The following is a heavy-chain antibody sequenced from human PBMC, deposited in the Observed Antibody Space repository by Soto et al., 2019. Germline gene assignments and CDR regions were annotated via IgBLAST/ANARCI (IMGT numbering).Heavy chain of an antibody. Sequence: QLQLQESGSGLVKPSQTLSLTCAVSGGSVSSSGYSWSWIRQPPGKGLEWIGYIYHSGRTYYNPSLQSRVTISVDGSKSQFSLKLTSVAAADTALYYCARGVTYYDILSDTKGSNNWFDPWGLGNLVTVSS. D-gene: IGHD3-9*01. V-gene: IGHV4-30-2*01. CDR1: GGSVSSSGYS. J-gene: IGHJ5*02. CDR3: ARGVTYYDILSDTKGSNNWFDP. CDR2: IYHSGRT.